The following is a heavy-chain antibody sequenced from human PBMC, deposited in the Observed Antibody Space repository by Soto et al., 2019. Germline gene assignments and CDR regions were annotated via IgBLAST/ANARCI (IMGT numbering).Heavy chain of an antibody. D-gene: IGHD2-21*02. CDR3: ARDVDVYCGGDCYSFDY. V-gene: IGHV3-33*01. CDR2: IWYDGSNK. J-gene: IGHJ4*02. CDR1: GFTFSSYG. Sequence: AAGSLKISCAASGFTFSSYGMHWVRQAPGKGLEWVAVIWYDGSNKYYADSVKGRFTISRDNSKNTLYLQMNSLRAEDTAVYYCARDVDVYCGGDCYSFDYWGQGTLVTVSS.